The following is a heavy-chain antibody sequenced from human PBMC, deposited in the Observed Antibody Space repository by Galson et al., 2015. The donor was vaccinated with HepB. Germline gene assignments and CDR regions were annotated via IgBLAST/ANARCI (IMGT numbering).Heavy chain of an antibody. CDR3: TRGEYIFGYVRNFDY. Sequence: SLRLSCAASGFSFSNYNMNWVRQAPGKGLEWVSYISGSSATNIYYADSVKGRFTVSRDNAKRSLYLQMNSLRDEDTAVYYCTRGEYIFGYVRNFDYWGQGTLVIVSS. J-gene: IGHJ4*02. CDR2: ISGSSATNI. CDR1: GFSFSNYN. V-gene: IGHV3-48*02. D-gene: IGHD5-18*01.